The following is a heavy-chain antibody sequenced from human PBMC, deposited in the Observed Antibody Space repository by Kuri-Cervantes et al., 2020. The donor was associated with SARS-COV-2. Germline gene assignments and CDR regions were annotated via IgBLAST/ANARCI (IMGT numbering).Heavy chain of an antibody. Sequence: GGSLRLSCAASGFTFSNYWVSWVRQAPGKGLEWVANIKQDGSEKYYVDSVRGRFIISRDNAKNSLYLQMNSLRAEDTAVYYCARDRNYYGSGTYYYYYGLDVWGQGNTVTVSS. CDR1: GFTFSNYW. CDR2: IKQDGSEK. D-gene: IGHD3-10*01. V-gene: IGHV3-7*01. CDR3: ARDRNYYGSGTYYYYYGLDV. J-gene: IGHJ6*02.